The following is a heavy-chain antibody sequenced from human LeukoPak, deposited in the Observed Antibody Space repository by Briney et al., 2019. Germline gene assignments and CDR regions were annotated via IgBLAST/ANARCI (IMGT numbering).Heavy chain of an antibody. CDR3: AGDFDSRRYRSGYYFDC. CDR2: INPSGGST. Sequence: ASVKVSCKASGYAFTGYYMHWVPQAPGQGLEWMGRINPSGGSTSYVQKFQGRVTMTRDKSTSTVYMELSSLRSEATAVYSCAGDFDSRRYRSGYYFDCWVKGTLVTVSS. CDR1: GYAFTGYY. V-gene: IGHV1-46*03. J-gene: IGHJ4*01. D-gene: IGHD3-22*01.